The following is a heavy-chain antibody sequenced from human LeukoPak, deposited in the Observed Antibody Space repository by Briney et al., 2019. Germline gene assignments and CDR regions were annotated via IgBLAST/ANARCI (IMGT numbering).Heavy chain of an antibody. Sequence: SQTLSLTCTVSGGSISSGSYYWSWIRQPAGKGLEWIGRIYTSGSTNYNPSLKSRVTISVDTSKNQFSLKLSSVTAADTAVYYCARDRVLLDGGDYWGQGTLVPVSS. J-gene: IGHJ4*02. D-gene: IGHD3-16*01. CDR3: ARDRVLLDGGDY. CDR2: IYTSGST. CDR1: GGSISSGSYY. V-gene: IGHV4-61*02.